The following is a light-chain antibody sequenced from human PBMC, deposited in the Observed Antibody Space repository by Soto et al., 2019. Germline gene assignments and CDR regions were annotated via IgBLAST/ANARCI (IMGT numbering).Light chain of an antibody. J-gene: IGKJ1*01. CDR2: GAS. V-gene: IGKV3D-15*01. Sequence: EIVMTQSPATLSVSPGERATLSCRASQSVSSDLAWYQQTPGQAPRLLIYGASSRATGIPDRFSGSGSGTDFTLTISDVEPEDFAVYYCHQRQSWPRTFGQGTKVDIK. CDR1: QSVSSD. CDR3: HQRQSWPRT.